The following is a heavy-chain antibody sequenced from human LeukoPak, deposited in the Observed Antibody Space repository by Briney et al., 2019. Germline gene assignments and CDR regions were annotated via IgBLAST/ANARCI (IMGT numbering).Heavy chain of an antibody. D-gene: IGHD3-22*01. J-gene: IGHJ4*02. CDR2: IYSGGST. CDR1: GFTVSSNY. Sequence: PGGSLRLSCAASGFTVSSNYMSWVRQAPGKGLEWVSVIYSGGSTYYADSVKGRFTISRDNAKNSLYLQMNSLRAEDTAVYYCAREWRVSYYYDSSGYYFDYWGQGTLVTVSS. V-gene: IGHV3-66*01. CDR3: AREWRVSYYYDSSGYYFDY.